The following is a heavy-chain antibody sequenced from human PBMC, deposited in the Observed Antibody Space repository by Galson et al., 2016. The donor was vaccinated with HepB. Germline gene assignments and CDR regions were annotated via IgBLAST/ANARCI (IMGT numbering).Heavy chain of an antibody. CDR2: IARRGIGSSGSAT. Sequence: GSLRLSCAASGFIFSSYAMSWVRQAPGKGLEWVSDIARRGIGSSGSATYYADSVKGRFTISRDNSRNTVYLEMNSLTAEDTAVYYCAKSPKGGVPIWDLDDWGQGTLVTVSS. D-gene: IGHD3-16*01. CDR3: AKSPKGGVPIWDLDD. V-gene: IGHV3-23*01. CDR1: GFIFSSYA. J-gene: IGHJ4*02.